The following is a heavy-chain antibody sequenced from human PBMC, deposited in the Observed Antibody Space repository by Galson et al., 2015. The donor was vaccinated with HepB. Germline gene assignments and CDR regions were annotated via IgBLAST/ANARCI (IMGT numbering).Heavy chain of an antibody. CDR2: ISYDGSDK. J-gene: IGHJ4*02. CDR1: GFTFANYG. CDR3: AREDNWNYWVY. D-gene: IGHD1-7*01. Sequence: SLRLSCAASGFTFANYGLHWVRQAPGKGLEWVAIISYDGSDKKYADSVKDRITVSRDNSKNTLYLQLHSVRTEDTAVYYCAREDNWNYWVYWGQGTLVTVSS. V-gene: IGHV3-30*03.